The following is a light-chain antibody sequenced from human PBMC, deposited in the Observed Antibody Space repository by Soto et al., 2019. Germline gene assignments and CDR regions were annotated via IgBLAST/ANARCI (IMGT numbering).Light chain of an antibody. CDR1: QDIHSF. J-gene: IGKJ4*01. Sequence: DIQMTQSPSSLSASVGDRVTIACQATQDIHSFLAGYQQKPGKAPKFLIFDASNLERGFPSRFSGSGSGTDFTFTISSLQPEDIATYFCQQYDSLPLTFGGGTKVEV. CDR2: DAS. CDR3: QQYDSLPLT. V-gene: IGKV1-33*01.